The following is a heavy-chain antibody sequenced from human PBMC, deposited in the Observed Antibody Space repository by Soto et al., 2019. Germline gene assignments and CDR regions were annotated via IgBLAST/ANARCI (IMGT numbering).Heavy chain of an antibody. D-gene: IGHD3-22*01. CDR3: ARDEYYYDSSGYYPDAFDI. V-gene: IGHV3-48*03. Sequence: GGSLRLSCAASGFTFSSYEMNWVRQAPGKGLEWVSYISSSGSTIYYADSVKGRFTISRDNAKNSLYLQMNSLRAEDTAVYYCARDEYYYDSSGYYPDAFDIWGQGTMVTVSS. J-gene: IGHJ3*02. CDR2: ISSSGSTI. CDR1: GFTFSSYE.